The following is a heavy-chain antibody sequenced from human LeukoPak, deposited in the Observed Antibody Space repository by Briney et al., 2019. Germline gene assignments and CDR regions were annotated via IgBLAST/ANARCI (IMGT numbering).Heavy chain of an antibody. CDR2: ISGSGGST. J-gene: IGHJ4*02. Sequence: GGSLRLSCAASGFTFSSYRMHWVRQAPGKGLEWVPGISGSGGSTDYADSLKGRFTISRDNSKNTLYLQMNSLRAEDTAVYYCAKTPVRRFPLYFDYWGQGTLVTVSS. CDR1: GFTFSSYR. CDR3: AKTPVRRFPLYFDY. D-gene: IGHD3-3*01. V-gene: IGHV3-23*01.